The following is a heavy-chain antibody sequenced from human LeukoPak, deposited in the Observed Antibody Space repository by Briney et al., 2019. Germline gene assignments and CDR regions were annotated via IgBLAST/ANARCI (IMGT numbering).Heavy chain of an antibody. V-gene: IGHV4-39*01. J-gene: IGHJ4*02. D-gene: IGHD1-26*01. CDR1: GGSISSSSYY. CDR2: IYYSGST. Sequence: SETLSLTCTVSGGSISSSSYYWGWIRQPPGKGLEWIGSIYYSGSTYYNPSLKSRVTISVDTSKNQFSLKQSSVTAADTAVYYCARQELGGAHFDYWGQGTLVTVSS. CDR3: ARQELGGAHFDY.